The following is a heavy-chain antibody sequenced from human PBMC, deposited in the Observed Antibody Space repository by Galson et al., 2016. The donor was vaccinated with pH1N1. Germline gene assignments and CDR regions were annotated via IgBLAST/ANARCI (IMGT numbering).Heavy chain of an antibody. D-gene: IGHD4-23*01. V-gene: IGHV3-48*03. CDR3: ARDHDGGDYYYDGMDV. CDR2: ISSSGSGSTI. Sequence: SLRLSCAASGFTFSSYEMNWVRQAPGKGLEWVSYISSSGSGSTIYYADSVKGRFTISRDNAKNSLYLQMNALRAEDTAVYYCARDHDGGDYYYDGMDVWGQGTTVTVSS. J-gene: IGHJ6*02. CDR1: GFTFSSYE.